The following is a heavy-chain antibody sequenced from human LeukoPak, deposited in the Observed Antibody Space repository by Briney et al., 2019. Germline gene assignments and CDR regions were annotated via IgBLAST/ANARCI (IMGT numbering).Heavy chain of an antibody. J-gene: IGHJ5*02. V-gene: IGHV3-7*01. CDR2: INPDGGQK. Sequence: GGSLRLSCAASGFTFSLYWMTSVRQSPVKGLEWVADINPDGGQKYSVDSVKGRFTISRDAAKNSLFLQMNTLRAEDTAVYYCVRQMIRFWFDPWGQGALVTVSS. CDR3: VRQMIRFWFDP. D-gene: IGHD3-16*01. CDR1: GFTFSLYW.